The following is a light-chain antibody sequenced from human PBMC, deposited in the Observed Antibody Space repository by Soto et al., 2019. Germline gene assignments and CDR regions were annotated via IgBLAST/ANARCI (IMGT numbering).Light chain of an antibody. CDR2: WAS. CDR3: QQYYSTPWT. J-gene: IGKJ1*01. CDR1: QSVLYSSNNKNY. Sequence: DIVMTQSPDSLAVSLGERATINCKSSQSVLYSSNNKNYLAWYQQKPGQPPKLLIYWASTRESGVPDRFSGSGFGTDYSLTFGSLQAEDVQVYYCQQYYSTPWTFGQGTKVEIK. V-gene: IGKV4-1*01.